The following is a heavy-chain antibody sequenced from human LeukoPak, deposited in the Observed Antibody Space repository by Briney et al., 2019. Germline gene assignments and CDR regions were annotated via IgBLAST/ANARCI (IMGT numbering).Heavy chain of an antibody. CDR2: INSSGSNI. CDR1: VFTFTSYS. CDR3: ARGSFGNYAIDS. V-gene: IGHV3-48*04. Sequence: PGGSLRLSCEVSVFTFTSYSLNWVRQAPGEGLECVSYINSSGSNIYYADSVKGRFTISRDSANNALWLQRNSLRVEDTAVYYCARGSFGNYAIDSWGQGTLVTVAS. D-gene: IGHD4-11*01. J-gene: IGHJ4*02.